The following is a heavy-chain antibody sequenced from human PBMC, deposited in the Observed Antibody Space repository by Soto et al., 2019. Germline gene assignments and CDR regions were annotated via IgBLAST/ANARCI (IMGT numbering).Heavy chain of an antibody. Sequence: ASVKVSCKASGFTFTSYAMHWVRQAPGQRLEWMGWINAGNGNTKYSQKFQGRVTISRETSASIAYMELSSLRSEDTAVYYCAGGYSDYYGMNVWGQGTTVTVSS. CDR2: INAGNGNT. CDR1: GFTFTSYA. J-gene: IGHJ6*02. D-gene: IGHD3-22*01. V-gene: IGHV1-3*01. CDR3: AGGYSDYYGMNV.